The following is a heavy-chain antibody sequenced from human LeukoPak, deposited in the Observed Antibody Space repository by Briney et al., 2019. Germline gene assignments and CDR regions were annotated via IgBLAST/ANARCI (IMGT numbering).Heavy chain of an antibody. V-gene: IGHV4-39*07. D-gene: IGHD1-26*01. CDR3: ARVGRVPRCGRWFDP. CDR2: IYYSGST. Sequence: PSETLSLTCTVSGGSISSSSYYWGWIRQPPGKGLEWIGSIYYSGSTYYNPSLKSRVTISVDTSKNQFSLKLSSVTAADTAVYYCARVGRVPRCGRWFDPWGQGTLVTVSS. CDR1: GGSISSSSYY. J-gene: IGHJ5*02.